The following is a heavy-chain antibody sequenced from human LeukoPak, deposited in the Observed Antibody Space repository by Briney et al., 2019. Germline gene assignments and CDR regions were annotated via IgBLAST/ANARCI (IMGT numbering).Heavy chain of an antibody. CDR3: ARGGRWLPDY. CDR1: GFTFSSYS. J-gene: IGHJ4*02. V-gene: IGHV3-21*01. D-gene: IGHD5-24*01. CDR2: ISSSSSYI. Sequence: GGSLRLXCAASGFTFSSYSMNWVRQAPGKGLEWVSSISSSSSYIYYADSVKGRFTISRDNAKNSLYLQMNSLRAEDTAVYYCARGGRWLPDYWGQGTLVTVSS.